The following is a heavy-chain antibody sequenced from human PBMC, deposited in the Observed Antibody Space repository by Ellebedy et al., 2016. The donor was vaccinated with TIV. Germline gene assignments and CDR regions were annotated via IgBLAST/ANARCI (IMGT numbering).Heavy chain of an antibody. V-gene: IGHV4-39*07. D-gene: IGHD3-10*01. CDR2: IYYSGST. CDR1: GGSISSSSYY. Sequence: SETLSLTXTVSGGSISSSSYYWGWIRQPPGKGLEWIGSIYYSGSTYYNPSLKSRVTISVDTSKNQFSLKLSSVTAADTAVYYCARGTYRWFGELGDDFDIWGQGTMVTVSS. J-gene: IGHJ3*02. CDR3: ARGTYRWFGELGDDFDI.